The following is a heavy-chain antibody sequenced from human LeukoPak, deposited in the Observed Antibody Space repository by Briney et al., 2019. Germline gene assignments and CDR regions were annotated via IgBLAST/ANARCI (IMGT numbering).Heavy chain of an antibody. J-gene: IGHJ4*02. CDR1: GSTFSKNA. D-gene: IGHD6-19*01. CDR3: AKGFSSVWYYFDY. CDR2: ISGSGGST. V-gene: IGHV3-23*01. Sequence: PGGSLRLSCAASGSTFSKNAMSWVRQAPGKGLEWVSAISGSGGSTNYADSVKGRFTISRDNSKNTLYLQMNSLRPEDTAVYYCAKGFSSVWYYFDYWGQGTLVTVSS.